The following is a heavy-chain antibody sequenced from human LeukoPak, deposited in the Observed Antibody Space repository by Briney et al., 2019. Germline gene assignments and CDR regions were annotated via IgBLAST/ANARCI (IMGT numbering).Heavy chain of an antibody. CDR1: GFTFSSYA. J-gene: IGHJ4*02. CDR2: ISGSGGST. CDR3: AKGDSGYYYDSSGYYSY. V-gene: IGHV3-23*01. Sequence: PGGSLRLSCAASGFTFSSYAMSWVRQAPGKGLEWVSAISGSGGSTYYADSVKGRFTISRDNSKNTLYLQMNSLRAEDTAVYYCAKGDSGYYYDSSGYYSYWGQGTLVTVSS. D-gene: IGHD3-22*01.